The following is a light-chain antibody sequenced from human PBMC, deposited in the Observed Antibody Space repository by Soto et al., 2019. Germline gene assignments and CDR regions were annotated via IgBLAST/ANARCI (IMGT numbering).Light chain of an antibody. CDR2: GVF. Sequence: EIVMTQSPATPSVSPGERATLFLRASQSGSSSYLAWYQQRPGQPPRLLIYGVFTRADDIPDRFSGSGSGTDFTLTISSLQPEDFAVYYCQHYGYPQWTFGQGTKVDIK. V-gene: IGKV3-20*01. J-gene: IGKJ1*01. CDR3: QHYGYPQWT. CDR1: QSGSSSY.